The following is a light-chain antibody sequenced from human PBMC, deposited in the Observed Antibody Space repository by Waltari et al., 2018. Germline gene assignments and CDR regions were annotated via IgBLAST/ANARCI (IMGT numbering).Light chain of an antibody. CDR2: EVN. CDR1: SSGVGSYDL. J-gene: IGLJ3*02. CDR3: AAWDDSLSGWV. V-gene: IGLV2-23*02. Sequence: QSALTQPASVSGSPGQSITISCTGTSSGVGSYDLVPWYQQHPGKVPKLMIYEVNKRPSGVSSRFSGSKSVNTASLTISGLQADDEADYYCAAWDDSLSGWVFGGGTKVTVL.